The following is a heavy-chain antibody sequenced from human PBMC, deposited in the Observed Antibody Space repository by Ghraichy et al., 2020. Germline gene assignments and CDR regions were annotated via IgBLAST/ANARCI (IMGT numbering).Heavy chain of an antibody. CDR1: GFTFSSYA. D-gene: IGHD3-22*01. Sequence: GGSLRLSCAASGFTFSSYAMHWVRQAPGKGLEWVAVISYDGSNKYYADSVKGRFTISRDNSKNTLYLQMNSLRAEDTAVYYCARDDQYYYDSSGYNGDAFDIWGQGTMVTVSS. J-gene: IGHJ3*02. V-gene: IGHV3-30-3*01. CDR2: ISYDGSNK. CDR3: ARDDQYYYDSSGYNGDAFDI.